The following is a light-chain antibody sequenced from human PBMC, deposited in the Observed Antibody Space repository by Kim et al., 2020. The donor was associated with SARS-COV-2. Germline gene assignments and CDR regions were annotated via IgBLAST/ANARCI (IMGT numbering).Light chain of an antibody. CDR1: KTISSW. V-gene: IGKV1-5*03. CDR3: QQYNSNSPAWT. Sequence: VGDRVTINCRASKTISSWLAWYQQKPGKAPKVLIYKASILESGVPSRFSGSGSGTEFNLTISSLQPDDFATYYCQQYNSNSPAWTFGQGTKVDIK. CDR2: KAS. J-gene: IGKJ1*01.